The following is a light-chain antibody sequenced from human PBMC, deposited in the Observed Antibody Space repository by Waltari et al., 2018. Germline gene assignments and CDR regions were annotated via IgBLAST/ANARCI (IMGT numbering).Light chain of an antibody. Sequence: DIVMTQSPLSLSVTPGEPASISCRSSQGLLHTNGYNYLDWYLQKPGQSPQILIYLGSNLASGVPDRFIGSGSGTDFTLKISRVEAEDVGVYYCMQALQTPRTFGQGTKVEIK. J-gene: IGKJ1*01. CDR1: QGLLHTNGYNY. CDR2: LGS. CDR3: MQALQTPRT. V-gene: IGKV2-28*01.